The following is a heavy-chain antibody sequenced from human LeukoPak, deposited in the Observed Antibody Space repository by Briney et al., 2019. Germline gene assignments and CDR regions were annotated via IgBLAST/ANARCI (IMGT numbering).Heavy chain of an antibody. V-gene: IGHV1-46*01. Sequence: GASVKVSCKASGYTFTSYYMHWVRQAPGQGLEWMGIINPSGGSTSYAQKFQGRVTMTRNTSISTAYMELSSLRSEDTAVYYCARAVVPAATDFDYWGQGTLVTVSS. J-gene: IGHJ4*02. D-gene: IGHD2-2*01. CDR2: INPSGGST. CDR1: GYTFTSYY. CDR3: ARAVVPAATDFDY.